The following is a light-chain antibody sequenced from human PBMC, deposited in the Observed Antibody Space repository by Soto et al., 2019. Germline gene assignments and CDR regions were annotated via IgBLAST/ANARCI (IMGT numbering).Light chain of an antibody. Sequence: ALTQPASVSGSPGQSITISCTGTSSYVGSYIFVSWFQQHPGKAPKLMIYEGSKRPSGVSNRFSGSKSGNTASLTISGLQAEDEADYYCCSYAGSSTYVFGTGTKVTVL. V-gene: IGLV2-23*01. J-gene: IGLJ1*01. CDR2: EGS. CDR3: CSYAGSSTYV. CDR1: SSYVGSYIF.